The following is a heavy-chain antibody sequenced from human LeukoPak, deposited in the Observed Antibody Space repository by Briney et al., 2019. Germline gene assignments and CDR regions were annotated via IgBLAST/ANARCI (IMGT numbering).Heavy chain of an antibody. CDR1: GGSISSGDYY. CDR2: IYYSGST. Sequence: PSETLSLTCTVSGGSISSGDYYWSWIRQPPGKGLEWIGYIYYSGSTYYNPSLKSRVTISVDTSKNQFSLKLSSVTAADTAVYYCARHFGESSDYGMDVWGKGTTVTVSS. CDR3: ARHFGESSDYGMDV. D-gene: IGHD3-10*01. J-gene: IGHJ6*04. V-gene: IGHV4-30-4*01.